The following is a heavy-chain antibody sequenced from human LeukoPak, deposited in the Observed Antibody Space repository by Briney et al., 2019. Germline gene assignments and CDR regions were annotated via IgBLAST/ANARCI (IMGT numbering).Heavy chain of an antibody. CDR1: GGSISSSSYY. CDR2: IYYSGST. CDR3: ARDYYYDSSGYYYSYYYYYYMDV. Sequence: KSSETLSLTCTVSGGSISSSSYYWGWIRQPPGKGLEWIGSIYYSGSTYYNPSLKSRVTISVDTSKNQFSLKLSSVTAADTAVYYCARDYYYDSSGYYYSYYYYYYMDVWGKGTTVTVSS. D-gene: IGHD3-22*01. V-gene: IGHV4-39*07. J-gene: IGHJ6*03.